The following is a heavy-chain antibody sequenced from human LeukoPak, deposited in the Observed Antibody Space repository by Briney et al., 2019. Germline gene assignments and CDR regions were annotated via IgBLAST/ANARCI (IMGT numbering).Heavy chain of an antibody. V-gene: IGHV3-53*01. CDR2: IYSGGST. CDR1: GFTVSSNY. D-gene: IGHD6-13*01. Sequence: PGGSLRLSCAASGFTVSSNYMSWVRQAPWKGLEWVSVIYSGGSTYYADSVKGRFTISRDNSKNTLYLQMSSLRAEDTAVYYCAREEQQLGAFDIWGQGTMVTVSS. J-gene: IGHJ3*02. CDR3: AREEQQLGAFDI.